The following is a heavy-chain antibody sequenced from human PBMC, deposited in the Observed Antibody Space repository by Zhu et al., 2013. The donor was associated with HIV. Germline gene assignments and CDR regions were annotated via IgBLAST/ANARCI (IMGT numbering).Heavy chain of an antibody. D-gene: IGHD6-13*01. CDR2: IIPILGIA. J-gene: IGHJ4*02. Sequence: QVQLVQSGAEVKKPGSSVKVSCKASGGTFSSYTISWVRQAPGQGLEWMGRIIPILGIANYAQKFQGRVTITADKSTSTAYMELSSLRSEDTAVYYCARGDGYSSSWYKSIQFDYWGQGTLVTVSS. CDR1: GGTFSSYT. CDR3: ARGDGYSSSWYKSIQFDY. V-gene: IGHV1-69*02.